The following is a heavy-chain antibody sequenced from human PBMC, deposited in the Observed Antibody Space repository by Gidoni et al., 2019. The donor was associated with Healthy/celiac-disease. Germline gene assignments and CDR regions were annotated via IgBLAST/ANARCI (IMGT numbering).Heavy chain of an antibody. J-gene: IGHJ4*02. CDR2: INPSGGST. V-gene: IGHV1-46*01. CDR3: ARDGEGVIDY. D-gene: IGHD3-16*01. CDR1: GYTFTSYD. Sequence: QVQLVQSGAEVKKPGASVKVSCKASGYTFTSYDMPWVRQAPGQGLEWMGIINPSGGSTSYAQKFQGRVTMTRDTSTSTVYMELSSLRSEDTAVYYCARDGEGVIDYWGQGTLVTVSS.